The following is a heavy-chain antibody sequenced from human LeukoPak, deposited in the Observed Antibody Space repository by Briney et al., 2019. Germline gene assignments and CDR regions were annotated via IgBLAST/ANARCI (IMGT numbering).Heavy chain of an antibody. Sequence: GESLKISCKASGYSFSSDWIAWVRQMPGKGLEWMGIIYPGDSKTRYSPSFEGQVTISADRSISTAYLQWSSLRAADTAMYYCARQTVDYYYGKDVWGQGTTVTVSS. D-gene: IGHD4-11*01. CDR3: ARQTVDYYYGKDV. CDR2: IYPGDSKT. V-gene: IGHV5-51*01. CDR1: GYSFSSDW. J-gene: IGHJ6*02.